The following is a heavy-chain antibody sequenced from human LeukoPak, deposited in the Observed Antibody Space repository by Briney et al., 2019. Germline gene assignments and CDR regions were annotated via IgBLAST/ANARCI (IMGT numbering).Heavy chain of an antibody. Sequence: GGSLRLSCAASGFTFSSYSMNWVRQAPGKWLEWVSYISSSSSTIYYADSVKGRFTISRDNAKNSLYLQMNSLRAEDTALYYCARGETVVVITSAFDIWGQGTMVTVSS. V-gene: IGHV3-48*04. CDR1: GFTFSSYS. CDR2: ISSSSSTI. J-gene: IGHJ3*02. D-gene: IGHD3-22*01. CDR3: ARGETVVVITSAFDI.